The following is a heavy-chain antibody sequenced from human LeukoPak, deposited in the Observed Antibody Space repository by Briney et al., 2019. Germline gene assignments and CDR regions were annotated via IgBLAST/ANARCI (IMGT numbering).Heavy chain of an antibody. CDR3: ARGVWSLHSGVSIDS. CDR2: IYYTGAT. V-gene: IGHV4-59*01. CDR1: GASISDYY. J-gene: IGHJ4*02. D-gene: IGHD3-10*01. Sequence: SETLSLTCTMSGASISDYYWSWIRHPPGKGLEWVGHIYYTGATNYSPSLKSRVTISVDTSKSQFSLRLSSVSAGDTAVYYCARGVWSLHSGVSIDSWGQGTLVTVSS.